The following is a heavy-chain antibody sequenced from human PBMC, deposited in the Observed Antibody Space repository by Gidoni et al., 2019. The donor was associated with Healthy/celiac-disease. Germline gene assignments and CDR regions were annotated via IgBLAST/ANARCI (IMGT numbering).Heavy chain of an antibody. V-gene: IGHV1-2*02. CDR3: ARVAGLGVGADYFDY. D-gene: IGHD1-26*01. CDR2: INPNSGGT. J-gene: IGHJ4*02. CDR1: GYTFTGYY. Sequence: QVQLVQSGAEVMKPGASVKVSCKASGYTFTGYYMHWVRQAPGQGLEWMGWINPNSGGTNYAQKFQGRVTMTRDTSISTAYMELSRLRSDDTAVYYCARVAGLGVGADYFDYWGQGTLVTVSS.